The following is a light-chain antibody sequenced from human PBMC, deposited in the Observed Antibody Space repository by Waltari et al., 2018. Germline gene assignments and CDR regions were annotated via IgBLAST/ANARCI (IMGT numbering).Light chain of an antibody. CDR3: QQYGSSPPYS. CDR1: QRVSSIY. CDR2: GAS. V-gene: IGKV3-20*01. Sequence: ELVLKQSPGTLSLSPGESATLSCRASQRVSSIYLAWYQQKPGQAPRLLIYGASSRATGIPDRFSGSGSGTDFTLTISRLEPEDFAVYYCQQYGSSPPYSFGQGTKLEIK. J-gene: IGKJ2*03.